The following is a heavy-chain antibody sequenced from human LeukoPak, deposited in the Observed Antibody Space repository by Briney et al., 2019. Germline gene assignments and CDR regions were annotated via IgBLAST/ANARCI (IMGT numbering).Heavy chain of an antibody. CDR1: GFTFSSYS. D-gene: IGHD6-13*01. J-gene: IGHJ4*02. Sequence: GGSLRLSCAASGFTFSSYSMNWVRQAPGKGLEFVANIDQGGSVRNYMDSLKGRCTISRDNAKKSLYPEINSLRADDTAVYYCARDPESSSFDLWGRGALVTVSS. V-gene: IGHV3-7*01. CDR2: IDQGGSVR. CDR3: ARDPESSSFDL.